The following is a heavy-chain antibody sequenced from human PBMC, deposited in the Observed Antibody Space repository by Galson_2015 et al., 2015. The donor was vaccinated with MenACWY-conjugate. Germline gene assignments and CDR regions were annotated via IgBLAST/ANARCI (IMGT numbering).Heavy chain of an antibody. CDR1: GFTFSSYW. Sequence: SLRLSCAASGFTFSSYWMSWVRQAPGKGLEWVANIKQDGSEKYYVDSVKGRFTISRDNAKNSLYLQMNSLRAEDTAVYYCARDSVTMVRGARDGIYYYYYGMDVWGQGTTVTVSS. CDR3: ARDSVTMVRGARDGIYYYYYGMDV. J-gene: IGHJ6*02. CDR2: IKQDGSEK. D-gene: IGHD3-10*01. V-gene: IGHV3-7*03.